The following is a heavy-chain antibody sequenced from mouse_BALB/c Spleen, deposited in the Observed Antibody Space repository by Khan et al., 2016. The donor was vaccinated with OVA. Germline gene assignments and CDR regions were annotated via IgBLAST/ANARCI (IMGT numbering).Heavy chain of an antibody. Sequence: QVQLKESGPGLVQPSQSLSITCTVAGFSLSTYGIHWVRQSPGKGLEWLGLIWSDGRTDYNVPFISRLSITKDSSKSPVFFKMNSLQPDDTAIYYCARNSDRYDFTYWGQGTLVTVSA. CDR1: GFSLSTYG. V-gene: IGHV2-2*01. CDR3: ARNSDRYDFTY. D-gene: IGHD2-12*01. J-gene: IGHJ3*01. CDR2: IWSDGRT.